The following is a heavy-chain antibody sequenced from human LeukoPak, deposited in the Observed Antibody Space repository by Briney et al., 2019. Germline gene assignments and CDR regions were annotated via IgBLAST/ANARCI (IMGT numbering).Heavy chain of an antibody. CDR2: ISGSGGST. Sequence: GSLRLYCTSSGFTFSSYAMSWVGQAPGKGLEWVSAISGSGGSTYYADSVKGRFTISRDNSKNTLYLQMNSLRAEDTAVYYCAKAIAVAGTFGGPFDYWGQGTLVTVSS. V-gene: IGHV3-23*01. CDR3: AKAIAVAGTFGGPFDY. J-gene: IGHJ4*02. D-gene: IGHD6-19*01. CDR1: GFTFSSYA.